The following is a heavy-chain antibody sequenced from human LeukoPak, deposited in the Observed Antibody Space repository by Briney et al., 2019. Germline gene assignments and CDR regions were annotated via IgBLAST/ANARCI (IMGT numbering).Heavy chain of an antibody. V-gene: IGHV3-30*02. J-gene: IGHJ6*03. CDR1: GFTFGSYG. Sequence: GGSLRLSCAASGFTFGSYGMHWVRQAPGKGLEWVAFIRYDGSNKYYADSVKGRFTISRDNSKNTLYLQMNSLRAEDTAIYYCAKNGDRGAYCSGGSCYPYYYYYIDVWGKGTTVTISS. D-gene: IGHD2-15*01. CDR2: IRYDGSNK. CDR3: AKNGDRGAYCSGGSCYPYYYYYIDV.